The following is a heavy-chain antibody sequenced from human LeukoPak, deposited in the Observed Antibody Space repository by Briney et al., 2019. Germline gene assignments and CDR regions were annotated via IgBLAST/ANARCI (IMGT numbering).Heavy chain of an antibody. V-gene: IGHV3-11*01. CDR1: GFTFNDHY. Sequence: GGSLRLSCAASGFTFNDHYMSWIRLAPGKGLEWVSSISTSGTTIYYADSVKGRFTISRDNAKNSLYLQMNSLRAEDTAVYYCARSGHCISTSCYSIWRRSLYGMDVWGQGTTVTVSS. CDR2: ISTSGTTI. D-gene: IGHD2-2*02. J-gene: IGHJ6*02. CDR3: ARSGHCISTSCYSIWRRSLYGMDV.